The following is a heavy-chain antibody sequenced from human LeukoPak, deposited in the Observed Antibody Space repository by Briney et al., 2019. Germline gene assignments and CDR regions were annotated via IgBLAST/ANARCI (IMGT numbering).Heavy chain of an antibody. CDR3: AKDPHLGPSWFDY. V-gene: IGHV3-30*04. D-gene: IGHD3-16*01. Sequence: GGSLRLSCAASGFTFSSYAMHWVRQAPGKGLEWVAVISYDGSNKYYADSVKGRFTISRDNSKNTLYLQMNSLRAEDTAVYYCAKDPHLGPSWFDYWGQGTLVTVSS. J-gene: IGHJ4*02. CDR1: GFTFSSYA. CDR2: ISYDGSNK.